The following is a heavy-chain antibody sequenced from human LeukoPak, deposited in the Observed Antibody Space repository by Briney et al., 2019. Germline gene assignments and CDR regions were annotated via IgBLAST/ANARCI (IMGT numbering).Heavy chain of an antibody. V-gene: IGHV3-7*01. Sequence: GGSLRLSCEAPGFSFSAAWMTWVRQAPGKGLEWVATIKNDGSDKYYVDSVKGRFTLSRDNAKNLVYLQMNSLRVEDTAVYYCVNLGYSDGGQETLVTVSS. CDR1: GFSFSAAW. CDR3: VNLGYSD. D-gene: IGHD5-12*01. J-gene: IGHJ4*02. CDR2: IKNDGSDK.